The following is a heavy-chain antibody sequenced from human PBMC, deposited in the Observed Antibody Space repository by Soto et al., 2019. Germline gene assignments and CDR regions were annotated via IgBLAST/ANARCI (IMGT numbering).Heavy chain of an antibody. CDR2: IIPILGRA. CDR3: AKVGGTTSSSWFDP. CDR1: GGPFSSYH. V-gene: IGHV1-69*08. D-gene: IGHD2-2*01. J-gene: IGHJ5*02. Sequence: QVQLVQSGAEVKKPGSSVKLSCKASGGPFSSYHISWVRQAPGQGLEWVGRIIPILGRANNAQHFQGRVTSTADTSTNTAYMELSSLTSEDTAVYYCAKVGGTTSSSWFDPWGHGTLVTVSS.